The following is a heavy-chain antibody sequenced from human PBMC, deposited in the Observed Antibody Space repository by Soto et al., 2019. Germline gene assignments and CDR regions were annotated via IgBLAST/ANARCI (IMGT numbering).Heavy chain of an antibody. Sequence: SETLSLTGTVSDSSIRRSGYFWSWIRQHPGKGLEWIGYIYDSGITYYNPYLKSRVSLSVDTSKNQFSLNLTSVTAADTAMYYCARSSRSYFDYWGQGTLVTVSS. CDR2: IYDSGIT. V-gene: IGHV4-31*03. CDR3: ARSSRSYFDY. CDR1: DSSIRRSGYF. J-gene: IGHJ4*02.